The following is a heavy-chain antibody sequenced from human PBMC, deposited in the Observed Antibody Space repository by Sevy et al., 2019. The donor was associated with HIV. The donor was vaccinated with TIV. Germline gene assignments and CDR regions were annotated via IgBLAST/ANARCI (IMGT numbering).Heavy chain of an antibody. V-gene: IGHV3-21*06. Sequence: GGSLRLSCAASGFTFSSYSMNWVRLAPGKGLEWVSSISSGSTYIYYADSVNGRFTISRDNAKNSLFLQMNSLRADDTAMYYWAGDRGVGRSTCGMGVWGQGTTVTVSS. J-gene: IGHJ6*02. D-gene: IGHD1-26*01. CDR2: ISSGSTYI. CDR3: AGDRGVGRSTCGMGV. CDR1: GFTFSSYS.